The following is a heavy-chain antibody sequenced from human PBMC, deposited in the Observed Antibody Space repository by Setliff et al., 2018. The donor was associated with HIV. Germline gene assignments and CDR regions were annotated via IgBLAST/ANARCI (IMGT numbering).Heavy chain of an antibody. Sequence: PSETLSLTCTVSGGSISSSSYYWGWIRQPPGKGLEWIGSVYYSGTTYYNPSLESRVTISVDTSKNQFSLKLSSVTAADTAVYYCARQIAVAVSWFDPWGQGTLVTVSS. CDR3: ARQIAVAVSWFDP. CDR1: GGSISSSSYY. V-gene: IGHV4-39*07. CDR2: VYYSGTT. D-gene: IGHD6-19*01. J-gene: IGHJ5*02.